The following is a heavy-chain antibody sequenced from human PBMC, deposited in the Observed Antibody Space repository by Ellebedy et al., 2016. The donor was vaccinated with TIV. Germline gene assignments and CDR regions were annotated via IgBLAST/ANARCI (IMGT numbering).Heavy chain of an antibody. CDR1: GGSISSSSYY. D-gene: IGHD3-9*01. J-gene: IGHJ5*02. Sequence: MPSETLSLTFTVSGGSISSSSYYWGWIRQPPGEGLEWIGSIYYSGSTYYNPSLKSRVTISVDTSKNQFSLKLSSVTAADTAVYYCAGGYFDWLDPWGQGTLVTVSS. V-gene: IGHV4-39*01. CDR2: IYYSGST. CDR3: AGGYFDWLDP.